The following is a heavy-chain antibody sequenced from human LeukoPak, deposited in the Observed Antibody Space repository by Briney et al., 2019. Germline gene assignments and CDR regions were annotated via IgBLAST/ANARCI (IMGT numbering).Heavy chain of an antibody. D-gene: IGHD3-22*01. V-gene: IGHV4-31*03. CDR2: IYYSGST. CDR1: GGSISSNNYY. CDR3: ARDAWNYYDSSGYLFDP. J-gene: IGHJ5*02. Sequence: SETLSLTCTVSGGSISSNNYYWGWIRQPPGKGLEWIGYIYYSGSTYYNPSLKSRVTISVDTSKNQFSLKLSSVTAADTAVYYCARDAWNYYDSSGYLFDPWGQGTLVTVSS.